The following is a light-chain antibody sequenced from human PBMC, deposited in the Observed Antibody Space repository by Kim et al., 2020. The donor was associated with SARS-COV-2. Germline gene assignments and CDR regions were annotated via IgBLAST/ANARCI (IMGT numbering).Light chain of an antibody. CDR2: SSS. Sequence: QAVVTQEPSVTVSPGGTVTLTCASSNGEVTSTYNVNWFQQKLGQAPRSLIYSSSQKHAWTPARFSGTLLGGKGVLTLSDIRTEDEAEYYCLLFDGDVWVFGGGTQLTVL. CDR3: LLFDGDVWV. V-gene: IGLV7-43*01. CDR1: NGEVTSTYN. J-gene: IGLJ3*02.